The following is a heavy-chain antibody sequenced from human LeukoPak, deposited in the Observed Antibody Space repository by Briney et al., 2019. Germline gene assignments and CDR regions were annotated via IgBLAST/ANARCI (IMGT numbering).Heavy chain of an antibody. D-gene: IGHD2-15*01. CDR1: GGSFSGYY. CDR2: INHSGST. Sequence: PSETLSLTCAVYGGSFSGYYWSWIRQPPGKGLEWIGEINHSGSTNYNPSLKSRVTISVDTSKNQFSLKLSSVTAADTAVYYCASRGRYCSGGSCYASKFDYWGQGTLVTVSS. V-gene: IGHV4-34*01. CDR3: ASRGRYCSGGSCYASKFDY. J-gene: IGHJ4*02.